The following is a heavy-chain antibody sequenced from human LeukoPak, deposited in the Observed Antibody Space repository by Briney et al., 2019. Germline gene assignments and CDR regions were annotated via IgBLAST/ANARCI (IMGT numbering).Heavy chain of an antibody. CDR1: GYTLTQLA. V-gene: IGHV1-24*01. Sequence: ASVNVSCKVSGYTLTQLAIHWVRQAPGKGLEWMGGFDPEDGEAVYAQKFQDRVTMTEDTSTDTASMELTSLASEDTAVYYCATQARGYFYYWGQGTLVTVSS. J-gene: IGHJ4*02. CDR2: FDPEDGEA. CDR3: ATQARGYFYY.